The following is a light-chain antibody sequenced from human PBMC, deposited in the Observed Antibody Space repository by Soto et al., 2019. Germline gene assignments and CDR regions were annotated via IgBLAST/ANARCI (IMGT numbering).Light chain of an antibody. CDR1: QTISSW. V-gene: IGKV1-5*03. CDR2: KAS. Sequence: DIQMTQSPSTLSGSVGDRVTITWRASQTISSWLAWYQQKPGKAPKLLIYKASTLKSGVPSRFSGSGSGTEFTLTISRLQPDDFATYYCQHDNSYSEAFGQGTKVDIK. CDR3: QHDNSYSEA. J-gene: IGKJ1*01.